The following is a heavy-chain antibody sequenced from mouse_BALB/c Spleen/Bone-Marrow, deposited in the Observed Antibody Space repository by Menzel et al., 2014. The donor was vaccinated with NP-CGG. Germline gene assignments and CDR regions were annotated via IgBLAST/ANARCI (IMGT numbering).Heavy chain of an antibody. J-gene: IGHJ2*01. CDR1: GFSLTSYG. CDR2: RWSGGSK. D-gene: IGHD2-4*01. CDR3: ARNYDYDFDY. V-gene: IGHV2-2*02. Sequence: VQLQQSGPGLVQPSQSLSITCTVSGFSLTSYGVHWVRQSPGKGLEWLGVRWSGGSKGYNAALISRLSISKDNSKSQVFFKMNSLKANDTAIYYCARNYDYDFDYWGQGTTLTVSS.